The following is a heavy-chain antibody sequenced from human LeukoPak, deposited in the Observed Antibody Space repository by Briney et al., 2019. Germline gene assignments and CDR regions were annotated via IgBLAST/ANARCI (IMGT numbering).Heavy chain of an antibody. CDR1: GGSISSYY. V-gene: IGHV4-4*07. Sequence: PSETLSLTCTVSGGSISSYYWSWIRQPAGKGLEWIGRIYTSGSTNYNPSLKSRVTMSVDTSKNQFSLKLSSVTAADTAVYYCARGGFGLLGATQVFDYWGQGALVTVSS. CDR2: IYTSGST. J-gene: IGHJ4*02. D-gene: IGHD1-26*01. CDR3: ARGGFGLLGATQVFDY.